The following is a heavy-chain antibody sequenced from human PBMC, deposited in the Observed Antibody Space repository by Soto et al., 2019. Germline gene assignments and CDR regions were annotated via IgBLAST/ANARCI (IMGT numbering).Heavy chain of an antibody. V-gene: IGHV4-34*01. Sequence: PSETLSLTCAVYGGSFSGYYWSWIRQPPGKGLEWIGEINHSGSTNYNPSLKSRVTISVDTSKNQVSLKLSSVTAADTAVYYCARTQSEHITIFGVVIPGPFDYWGQGTLVTVSS. CDR1: GGSFSGYY. CDR3: ARTQSEHITIFGVVIPGPFDY. J-gene: IGHJ4*02. CDR2: INHSGST. D-gene: IGHD3-3*01.